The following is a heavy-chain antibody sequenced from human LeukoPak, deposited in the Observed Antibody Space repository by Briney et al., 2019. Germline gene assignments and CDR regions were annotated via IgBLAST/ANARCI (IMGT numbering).Heavy chain of an antibody. V-gene: IGHV3-7*01. D-gene: IGHD6-13*01. J-gene: IGHJ4*02. Sequence: GGSLRLSCAASGFTISSYWMSWVRQAPGKGLEWVANIKQDGSEKYYVDSVKGRFTISRDNAKNSLYLQMNSRRAEDTAVYYCARDQVAAAPDYWGQGTLVTVSS. CDR1: GFTISSYW. CDR3: ARDQVAAAPDY. CDR2: IKQDGSEK.